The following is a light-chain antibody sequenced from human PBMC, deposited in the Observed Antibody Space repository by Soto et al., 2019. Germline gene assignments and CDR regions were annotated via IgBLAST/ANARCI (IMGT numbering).Light chain of an antibody. CDR2: YAS. V-gene: IGKV3-15*01. CDR3: QQYNNWPPIT. J-gene: IGKJ5*01. CDR1: QSVSNN. Sequence: EIMMTQSPATLSVSPGEKVTVSCRASQSVSNNLAWYQQKPGQAPRLIIYYASTRTTGVPARFSGSGSGTEFTLTISSLQSEDFALYYCQQYNNWPPITFGQGTRLEIK.